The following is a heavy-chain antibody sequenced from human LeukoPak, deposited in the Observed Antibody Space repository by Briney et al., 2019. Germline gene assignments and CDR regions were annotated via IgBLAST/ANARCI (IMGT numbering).Heavy chain of an antibody. J-gene: IGHJ4*02. CDR1: GFTFRSYN. V-gene: IGHV3-21*01. CDR3: ARGASRADY. CDR2: ISSSSSDI. Sequence: GGSLRLSCAASGFTFRSYNMNWVRQAPGKRPEWVSSISSSSSDIYYADSVKGRFTISRDNAKNSLYLQMNSLRAEDTALYYCARGASRADYWGQGTLVTVSS.